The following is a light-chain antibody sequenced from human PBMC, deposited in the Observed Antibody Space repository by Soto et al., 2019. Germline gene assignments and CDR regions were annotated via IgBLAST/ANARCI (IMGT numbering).Light chain of an antibody. CDR1: QSVSSRY. J-gene: IGKJ1*01. V-gene: IGKV3D-20*02. CDR2: DAS. Sequence: EIVMTQSPATLSVSPGERATLSCRASQSVSSRYLAWYQQKPGQAPRLLIYDASNRATGIPARFSGSGSGTDFTLTISSLEPEDFAVYYCQQRSNPWTFGQGTKVDIK. CDR3: QQRSNPWT.